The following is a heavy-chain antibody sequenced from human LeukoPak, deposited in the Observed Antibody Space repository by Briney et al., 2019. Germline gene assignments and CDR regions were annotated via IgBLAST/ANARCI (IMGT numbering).Heavy chain of an antibody. V-gene: IGHV3-53*01. J-gene: IGHJ4*02. CDR1: GFTVSSNY. Sequence: PGGSLRLSCSASGFTVSSNYMTWVRQAPGKGLEWVSVIYSGGSTYYADSLKGRFTITRDNSKNTLYLQMSSRRADARAVYYCARVPGEGHWGQGTLVTVSS. D-gene: IGHD4-17*01. CDR2: IYSGGST. CDR3: ARVPGEGH.